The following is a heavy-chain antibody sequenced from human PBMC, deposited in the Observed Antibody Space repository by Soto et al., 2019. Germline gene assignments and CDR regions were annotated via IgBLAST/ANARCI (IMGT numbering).Heavy chain of an antibody. Sequence: SETLSLTCAVYGGSFSCYYWSWIRQPPGKGLEWIGEINHSGSTNYNPSLKSRVTISVDTSKNQFSLKLSSVTAADTAVYYCARFSGLLWFGELLYEATSDAFDIWGQGTMVTVSS. D-gene: IGHD3-10*01. CDR2: INHSGST. CDR3: ARFSGLLWFGELLYEATSDAFDI. V-gene: IGHV4-34*01. CDR1: GGSFSCYY. J-gene: IGHJ3*02.